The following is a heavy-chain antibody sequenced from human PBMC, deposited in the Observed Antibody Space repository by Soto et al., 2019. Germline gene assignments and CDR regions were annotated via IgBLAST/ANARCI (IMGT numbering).Heavy chain of an antibody. Sequence: EVQLVETGGGLIQPGGSLRLSCAASGFTVSSNYMSWVRQAPGKGLEWVSVIYSGGSTYYADSVKGRFTISRDNSKNTLYLQMNSLRAEDTAVYYCARGDILTGYQGAYGMDVWGQGTTVTVSS. CDR2: IYSGGST. D-gene: IGHD3-9*01. J-gene: IGHJ6*02. V-gene: IGHV3-53*02. CDR1: GFTVSSNY. CDR3: ARGDILTGYQGAYGMDV.